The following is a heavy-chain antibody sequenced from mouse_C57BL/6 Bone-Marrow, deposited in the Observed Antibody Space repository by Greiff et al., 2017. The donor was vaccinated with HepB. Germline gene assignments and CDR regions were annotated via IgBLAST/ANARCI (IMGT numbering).Heavy chain of an antibody. Sequence: EVQLQQSGAELVRPGASVKLSCTASGFNIKDYYMHWVKQRPEQGLEWIGRIDPEDGDTEYAPKFQGKATMTADTSSNTAYLQLSSLTSEDTGVYYCTFDGSSPYYFDYWGQGTTLTVSS. CDR1: GFNIKDYY. J-gene: IGHJ2*01. CDR3: TFDGSSPYYFDY. CDR2: IDPEDGDT. D-gene: IGHD1-1*01. V-gene: IGHV14-1*01.